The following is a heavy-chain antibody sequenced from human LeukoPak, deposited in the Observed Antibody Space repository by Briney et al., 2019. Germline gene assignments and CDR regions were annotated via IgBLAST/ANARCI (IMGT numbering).Heavy chain of an antibody. J-gene: IGHJ4*02. V-gene: IGHV1-46*01. CDR2: INPSDVNT. D-gene: IGHD3-3*01. CDR3: ARDQRRLLESGIFDY. CDR1: GYTFTKYS. Sequence: ASVKVSCKASGYTFTKYSVHWVRQAPGQGLEWMGVINPSDVNTTYAQKFQGRVIMTSDTSTSTVYMTLSSLRSEDTAVYYCARDQRRLLESGIFDYWGQGTLVTVSS.